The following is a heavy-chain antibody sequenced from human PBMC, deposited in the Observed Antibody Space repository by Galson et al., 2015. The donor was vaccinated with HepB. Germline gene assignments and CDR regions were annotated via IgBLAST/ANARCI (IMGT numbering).Heavy chain of an antibody. D-gene: IGHD6-13*01. Sequence: SVKVSCKASGYTFTSYGISWVRQAPGQGLEWMGWISAYNGNTNYAQKLQGRVTMTTDTSTRIVFMELRSLRSDDSALYYCARYSNTWYDPLDYWGQGTLVSVSS. V-gene: IGHV1-18*04. CDR2: ISAYNGNT. CDR1: GYTFTSYG. J-gene: IGHJ4*02. CDR3: ARYSNTWYDPLDY.